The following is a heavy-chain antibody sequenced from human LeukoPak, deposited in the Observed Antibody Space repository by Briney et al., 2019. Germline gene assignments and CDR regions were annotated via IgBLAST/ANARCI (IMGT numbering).Heavy chain of an antibody. CDR1: GFTFKTHS. CDR3: ARDMSLLWFGDPFDY. J-gene: IGHJ4*02. V-gene: IGHV3-48*02. D-gene: IGHD3-10*01. CDR2: ISSSSTVI. Sequence: SGGSLRLSCAASGFTFKTHSMNWVRQAPGKGLEWVSYISSSSTVIYYADSVKGRFTVSRDNAKNSLYLQMNSLRDEDTAIYYCARDMSLLWFGDPFDYWGQGTLVTVSS.